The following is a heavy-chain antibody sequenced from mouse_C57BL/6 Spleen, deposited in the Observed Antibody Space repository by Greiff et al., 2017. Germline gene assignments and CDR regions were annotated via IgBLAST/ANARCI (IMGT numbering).Heavy chain of an antibody. D-gene: IGHD1-1*01. CDR3: ANRDYGSGGYAMDY. J-gene: IGHJ4*01. CDR2: IYPGDGDT. V-gene: IGHV1-80*01. CDR1: GYAFSSYW. Sequence: QVQLQQSGAELVKPGASVKISCKASGYAFSSYWMNWVKQRPGQGLEWIGQIYPGDGDTNYNGKFKGKATLTADKSSSTAYMQLSSLTSEDSAVYFCANRDYGSGGYAMDYWGQGTSVTVSS.